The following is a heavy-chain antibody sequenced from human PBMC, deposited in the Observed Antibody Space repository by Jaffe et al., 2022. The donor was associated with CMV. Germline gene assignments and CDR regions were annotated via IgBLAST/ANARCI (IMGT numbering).Heavy chain of an antibody. Sequence: EVQLVESGGGLVQPGRSLRLSCAASGFTFDDYAMHWVRQAPGKGLEWVSGISWNSGSIGYADSVKGRFTISRDNAKNSLYLQMNSLRAEDTALYYCAKEPIFWSGPNHDQGTKGGYYYGMDVWGQGTTVTVSS. V-gene: IGHV3-9*01. J-gene: IGHJ6*02. CDR3: AKEPIFWSGPNHDQGTKGGYYYGMDV. CDR2: ISWNSGSI. CDR1: GFTFDDYA. D-gene: IGHD3-3*01.